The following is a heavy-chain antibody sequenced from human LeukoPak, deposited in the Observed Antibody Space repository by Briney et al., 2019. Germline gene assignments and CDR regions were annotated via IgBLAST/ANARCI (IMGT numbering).Heavy chain of an antibody. J-gene: IGHJ4*02. CDR1: GYTFTSYY. CDR2: INPSGGST. V-gene: IGHV1-46*01. D-gene: IGHD3-22*01. CDR3: ARSLGGYYVYFDY. Sequence: ASVKVSCKASGYTFTSYYMHWVRQAPGQGLEWMGIINPSGGSTSYAQKFQGRVTMTTDTSTSTAYMELRSLRSDDTAVYYCARSLGGYYVYFDYWGQGTLVTVSS.